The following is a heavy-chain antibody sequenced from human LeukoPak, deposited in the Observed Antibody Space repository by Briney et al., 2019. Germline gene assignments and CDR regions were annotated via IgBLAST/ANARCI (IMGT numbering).Heavy chain of an antibody. V-gene: IGHV4-30-2*01. CDR3: AHVRRYYYGSGSYKNYYGMDV. D-gene: IGHD3-10*01. CDR2: IYHSGST. Sequence: TPSETLSLTCTVSGGSISSGGYYWSWIRQPPGKGLEWIGYIYHSGSTYYNPSLKSRVTISVDKSKNQFSLKLSSVTAADTAVYYCAHVRRYYYGSGSYKNYYGMDVWGQGTTVTVSS. J-gene: IGHJ6*02. CDR1: GGSISSGGYY.